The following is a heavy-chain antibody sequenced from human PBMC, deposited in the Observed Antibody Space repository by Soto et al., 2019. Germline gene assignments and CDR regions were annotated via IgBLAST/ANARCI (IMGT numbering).Heavy chain of an antibody. CDR2: IYPGDSDT. CDR3: ARTSAAGKYYYGMDV. Sequence: GESLKISCKGSGYSFTSYWIAWVRQMPGKGLEWMGIIYPGDSDTRYSPSFQGQVTISADKSISTAYLQWSSLKASDTAMYYCARTSAAGKYYYGMDVWGQGTTVTVSS. CDR1: GYSFTSYW. V-gene: IGHV5-51*01. D-gene: IGHD6-13*01. J-gene: IGHJ6*02.